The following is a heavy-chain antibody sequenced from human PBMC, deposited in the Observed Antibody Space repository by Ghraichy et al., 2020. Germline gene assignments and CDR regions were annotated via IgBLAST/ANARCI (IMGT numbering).Heavy chain of an antibody. Sequence: GESLNISCAASGFTFSSYAMHWVCQAPGKGLEWVAVDGHSKYYADSVKGRFTVSRDNSKNTLYLQMNSLRAEDTAVYYCARERREATIMLGDYWGRGTLVTVSS. CDR2: DGHSK. J-gene: IGHJ4*02. CDR3: ARERREATIMLGDY. CDR1: GFTFSSYA. V-gene: IGHV3-30-3*01. D-gene: IGHD1-26*01.